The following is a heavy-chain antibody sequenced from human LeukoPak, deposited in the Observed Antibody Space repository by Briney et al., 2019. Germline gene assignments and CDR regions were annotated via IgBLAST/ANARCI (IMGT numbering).Heavy chain of an antibody. J-gene: IGHJ4*02. CDR3: ARSGKGARKDGSFDY. CDR1: GGTFSSYA. CDR2: IIPIFGTA. V-gene: IGHV1-69*06. Sequence: VSSVKVSFKASGGTFSSYAISWVRQAPGQGLEWMGGIIPIFGTANYAQKFQGRVTITADKSTSTAYMELSSLRSEDTAVYYCARSGKGARKDGSFDYWGQGTLVTVSS. D-gene: IGHD4/OR15-4a*01.